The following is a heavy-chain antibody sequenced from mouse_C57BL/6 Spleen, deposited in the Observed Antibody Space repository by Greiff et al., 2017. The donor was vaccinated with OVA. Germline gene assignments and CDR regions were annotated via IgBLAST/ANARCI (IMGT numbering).Heavy chain of an antibody. Sequence: VQLQQSGPVLARPGASVKMSCKTSGYTFTSYWMHWVKQRPGQGLEWIGAIYPGNSDTSYNQKFKGKAKLTAVTSASTAYMELSSLTNEDSAVYCWTRQAAQATSDYWGQGTTLTVSS. CDR1: GYTFTSYW. D-gene: IGHD3-2*02. V-gene: IGHV1-5*01. CDR3: TRQAAQATSDY. J-gene: IGHJ2*01. CDR2: IYPGNSDT.